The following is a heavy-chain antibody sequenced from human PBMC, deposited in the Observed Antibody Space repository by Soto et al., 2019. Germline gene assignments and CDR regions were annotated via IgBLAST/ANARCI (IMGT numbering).Heavy chain of an antibody. CDR2: IIPIFGTA. CDR3: ARDESYSYNPDYYYYYGMDV. J-gene: IGHJ6*02. Sequence: ASVKVSCKASGGTFSSYAISWVRQAPGQGXEWMGGIIPIFGTANYAQKFQGRVTITADESTSTAYMELSSLRSEDTAVYYCARDESYSYNPDYYYYYGMDVWGQGSTVTASS. CDR1: GGTFSSYA. V-gene: IGHV1-69*13. D-gene: IGHD5-18*01.